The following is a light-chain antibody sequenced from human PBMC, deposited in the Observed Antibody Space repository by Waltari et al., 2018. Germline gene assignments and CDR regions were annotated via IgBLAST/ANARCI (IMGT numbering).Light chain of an antibody. Sequence: EIVLTQSPATLSLSPGERATLSCRTSQSVSSYLSWYQQKPGQAPRLLIYDASNRATGIPARFSGSGSETDFTLTISSLEPEDCAVYYCQQRSNWWTFGQGTKVEIK. CDR1: QSVSSY. J-gene: IGKJ1*01. CDR2: DAS. V-gene: IGKV3-11*01. CDR3: QQRSNWWT.